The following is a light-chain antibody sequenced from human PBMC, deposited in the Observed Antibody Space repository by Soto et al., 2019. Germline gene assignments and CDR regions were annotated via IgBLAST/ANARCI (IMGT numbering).Light chain of an antibody. V-gene: IGKV3-15*01. Sequence: EIVMTQSPATLSVSPGERATLSCRASQIVNIDLAWYQQKPGQAPSLLIYGASVRAPGIPGRFSGSGSGTEFNLTISSLQSEDFAVYYCQQYNSYPLTFGGGTKVEIK. J-gene: IGKJ4*01. CDR2: GAS. CDR3: QQYNSYPLT. CDR1: QIVNID.